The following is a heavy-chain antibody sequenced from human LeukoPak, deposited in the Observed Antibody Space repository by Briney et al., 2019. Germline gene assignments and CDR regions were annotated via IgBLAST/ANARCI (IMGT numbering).Heavy chain of an antibody. CDR1: GFTFSDYY. CDR3: ARDGQPIAVAGCWFDP. CDR2: IKQDGSEK. Sequence: GGSLRLSCAASGFTFSDYYMSWIRQAPGKGLEWVANIKQDGSEKYYVDSVKGRFTISRDNAKNSLYLQMNSLRAEDTAVYYCARDGQPIAVAGCWFDPWGQGTLVTVSS. D-gene: IGHD6-19*01. J-gene: IGHJ5*02. V-gene: IGHV3-7*01.